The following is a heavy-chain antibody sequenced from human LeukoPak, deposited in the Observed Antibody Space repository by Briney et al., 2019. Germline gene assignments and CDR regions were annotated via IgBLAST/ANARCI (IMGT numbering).Heavy chain of an antibody. V-gene: IGHV3-7*01. D-gene: IGHD2-8*02. J-gene: IGHJ4*02. Sequence: GGSLRLSCAASGFTLSNYWMGWVRQAPGKGLEWVANIKQDGSEKRYVDPVKGRFTISRDNAKNSLYLQMNSLRAEDTAVYYCARAPATNEWRCMDYWGQGTLVTVSS. CDR1: GFTLSNYW. CDR2: IKQDGSEK. CDR3: ARAPATNEWRCMDY.